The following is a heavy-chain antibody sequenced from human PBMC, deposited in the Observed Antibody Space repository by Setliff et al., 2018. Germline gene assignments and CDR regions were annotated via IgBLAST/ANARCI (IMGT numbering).Heavy chain of an antibody. CDR2: IYTSWST. D-gene: IGHD3-10*01. J-gene: IGHJ6*03. V-gene: IGHV4-61*09. CDR3: ARDWEITVVREVTQYYYYMDI. Sequence: TLSLTCTVSGDSISSRRNYWGWFRQPAGKELEWIGQIYTSWSTNYNPSLKSRLTMSLDPSKKQFSLKLRSVTAADTAVYYCARDWEITVVREVTQYYYYMDIWGKGNAVTVSS. CDR1: GDSISSRRNY.